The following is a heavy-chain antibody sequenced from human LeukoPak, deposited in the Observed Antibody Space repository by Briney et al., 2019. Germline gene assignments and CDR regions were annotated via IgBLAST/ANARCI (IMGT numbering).Heavy chain of an antibody. CDR2: INPNSGGT. J-gene: IGHJ4*02. Sequence: ASVKVSCKASGYTFTGYYMHWVRQAPGQGLEWMGRINPNSGGTNYAQKFQGRVTMTRDTSISTAYMELSRLRSDDTAVYYGGDYSSGSGSLIDYWGQGTLVTVSS. CDR1: GYTFTGYY. CDR3: GDYSSGSGSLIDY. D-gene: IGHD3-10*01. V-gene: IGHV1-2*06.